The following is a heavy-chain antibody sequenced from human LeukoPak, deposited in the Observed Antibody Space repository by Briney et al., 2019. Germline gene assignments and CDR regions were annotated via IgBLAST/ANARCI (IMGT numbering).Heavy chain of an antibody. V-gene: IGHV5-51*01. Sequence: GGSLKTSWKAPGYSFTTFRLGGVRQIPGKGLGWMGIVYPDDSDTRYSTSFKGQVTISVDKSISTAYLQWSSLRASDTAMYFCARRQGCSNTACPPDYWGQGTMVTVSS. D-gene: IGHD2-2*01. CDR3: ARRQGCSNTACPPDY. CDR2: VYPDDSDT. CDR1: GYSFTTFR. J-gene: IGHJ4*02.